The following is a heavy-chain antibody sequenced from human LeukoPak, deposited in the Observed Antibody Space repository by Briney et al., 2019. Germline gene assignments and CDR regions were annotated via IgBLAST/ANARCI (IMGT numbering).Heavy chain of an antibody. CDR2: IRYDGSNK. D-gene: IGHD2-2*01. Sequence: GGSLRLSCAASGFTFSSYVMLWVRQAPGKGVEWVAFIRYDGSNKYEADSVKGRFTISTDNSKNTLYLQMNSLRAADTAVYYCAKDRSPFIYCSSTRCTLFDYWGQGTLVTVSS. CDR1: GFTFSSYV. V-gene: IGHV3-30*02. J-gene: IGHJ4*02. CDR3: AKDRSPFIYCSSTRCTLFDY.